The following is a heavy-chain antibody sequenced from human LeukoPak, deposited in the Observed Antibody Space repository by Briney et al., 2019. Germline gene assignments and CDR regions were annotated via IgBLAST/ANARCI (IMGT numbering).Heavy chain of an antibody. D-gene: IGHD2-2*01. CDR1: GFTLSDYW. J-gene: IGHJ4*02. CDR3: ARNPPYCSSTSCYEDY. Sequence: PGGSLRLSCAAAGFTLSDYWMSWVRQAPGKGLEWVANIKKDGSEKYYVDSVKGRFTISRDNAKNSLYLQMNSLRAEDTAVYYCARNPPYCSSTSCYEDYWGQGTLVTVSS. CDR2: IKKDGSEK. V-gene: IGHV3-7*03.